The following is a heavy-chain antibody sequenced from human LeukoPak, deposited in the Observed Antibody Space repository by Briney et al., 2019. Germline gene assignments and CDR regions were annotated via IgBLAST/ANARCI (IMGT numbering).Heavy chain of an antibody. CDR1: GLTFRNHA. D-gene: IGHD3-10*01. V-gene: IGHV3-30*04. Sequence: PGGSRRLSCVASGLTFRNHAIYWVRQAPGKGLERVTVISHDGGNDYYGYSVKGRFTLSRDNSRNTVFLQMNSLRPGDPATYYCVGSPTYYNMAVWGKGTTVTVSS. CDR3: VGSPTYYNMAV. CDR2: ISHDGGND. J-gene: IGHJ6*03.